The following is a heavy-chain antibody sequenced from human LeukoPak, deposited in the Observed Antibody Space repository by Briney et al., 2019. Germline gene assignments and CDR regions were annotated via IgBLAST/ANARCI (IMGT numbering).Heavy chain of an antibody. CDR3: AKDGGFGESSGFDP. CDR2: ISWNSGSI. V-gene: IGHV3-9*01. Sequence: GGSLRLSCAASGFTFDDYAMHWVRQAPGKGLEWVSGISWNSGSIGYADSVKGRFTISRDNAKNSLYLQMNSLRAEDTALYYCAKDGGFGESSGFDPWGQGTLVTVSS. J-gene: IGHJ5*02. D-gene: IGHD3-10*01. CDR1: GFTFDDYA.